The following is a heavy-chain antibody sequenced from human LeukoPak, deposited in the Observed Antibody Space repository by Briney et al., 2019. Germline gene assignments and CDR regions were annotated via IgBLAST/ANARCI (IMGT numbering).Heavy chain of an antibody. CDR2: ISYDGTNK. V-gene: IGHV3-30-3*01. Sequence: GGSLRLSCAASGFTFSTYAMHWVRQAPGKGLEWVAFISYDGTNKYRADSVKGRFTISRDNSKNTLYLQMNSLRAEDTASYYCAREILTGYAFDIWGQGTMVTVSS. CDR3: AREILTGYAFDI. CDR1: GFTFSTYA. J-gene: IGHJ3*02. D-gene: IGHD7-27*01.